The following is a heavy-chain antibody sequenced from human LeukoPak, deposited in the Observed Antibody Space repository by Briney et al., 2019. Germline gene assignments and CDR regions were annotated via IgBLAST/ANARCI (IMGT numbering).Heavy chain of an antibody. Sequence: PGGSLRLSCAASGFTFGDYAMHWVRQAPGKGLEWVSGISWNSGSIGYADSVKGRFTISRDNAKNSLYLQMNSLRAEDTALYYCAKDIRIAAASTDWYFDLWGRGTLVTVSS. CDR3: AKDIRIAAASTDWYFDL. CDR1: GFTFGDYA. V-gene: IGHV3-9*01. D-gene: IGHD6-13*01. J-gene: IGHJ2*01. CDR2: ISWNSGSI.